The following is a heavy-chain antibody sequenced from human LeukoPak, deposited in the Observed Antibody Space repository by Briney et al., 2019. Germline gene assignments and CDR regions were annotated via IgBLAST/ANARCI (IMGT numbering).Heavy chain of an antibody. CDR2: ISGSGGST. V-gene: IGHV3-23*01. D-gene: IGHD3-3*01. J-gene: IGHJ6*04. CDR1: GFTFSSYA. Sequence: PGGSLRLSCAASGFTFSSYAMSWARQAPGKGLEWVSAISGSGGSTYYADSVKGRFTISRDNSKNTLYLQMNSLRAEDTAVYYCATAITIFGVDPPDVWGKGTTVTVSS. CDR3: ATAITIFGVDPPDV.